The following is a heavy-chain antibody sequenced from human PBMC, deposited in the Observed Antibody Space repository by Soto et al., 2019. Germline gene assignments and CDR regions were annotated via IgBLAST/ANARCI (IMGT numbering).Heavy chain of an antibody. CDR3: ARGSLTGYPAAGHYFDY. V-gene: IGHV5-51*01. CDR2: IYPGDSDT. CDR1: GYSFTSYW. Sequence: GESLKISCKGSGYSFTSYWIGWVRQMPGKGLEWMGIIYPGDSDTRYSPSFQGQVTISADKSISTAYLQWSSLKASDTAMYYCARGSLTGYPAAGHYFDYWGQGTLVTVSS. D-gene: IGHD3-9*01. J-gene: IGHJ4*02.